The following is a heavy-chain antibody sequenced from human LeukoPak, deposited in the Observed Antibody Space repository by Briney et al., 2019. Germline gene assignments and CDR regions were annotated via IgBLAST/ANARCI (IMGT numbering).Heavy chain of an antibody. Sequence: SGTLSLTCTVSGGSISSYYWSWIRQPPGKGLEWIGYIYYSGSTNYNPSLKSRVTISVDTSKNQFSLKLSSVTAADTAVYYCASAPYYYDSSGYFLDAFDIWGQGTMVTVSS. D-gene: IGHD3-22*01. V-gene: IGHV4-59*01. CDR2: IYYSGST. CDR1: GGSISSYY. J-gene: IGHJ3*02. CDR3: ASAPYYYDSSGYFLDAFDI.